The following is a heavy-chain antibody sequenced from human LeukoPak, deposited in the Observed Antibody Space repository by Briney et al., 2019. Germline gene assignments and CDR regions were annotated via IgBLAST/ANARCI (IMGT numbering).Heavy chain of an antibody. CDR1: GYTFTSYG. D-gene: IGHD3-10*01. J-gene: IGHJ1*01. CDR3: ARGPYYYGSGSNTPNFQH. Sequence: RASVKVSCKASGYTFTSYGISWVRQAPGQGLEWMGWINPNSGGTNYAQKFQGWVTMTRDTSISTAYMELSRLRSDDTAVYYCARGPYYYGSGSNTPNFQHWGQGTLVTVSS. V-gene: IGHV1-2*04. CDR2: INPNSGGT.